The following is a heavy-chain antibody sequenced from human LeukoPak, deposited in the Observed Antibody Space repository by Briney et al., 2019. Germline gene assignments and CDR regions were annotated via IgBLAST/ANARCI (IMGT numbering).Heavy chain of an antibody. CDR3: ARGTAGYHSSYFDY. CDR2: INSDGSAT. V-gene: IGHV3-74*01. Sequence: GGSLRLSCAASGFTFGSPWMHWDRQAPGKGLVWVSRINSDGSATAYADSVKGRFTISRDNAENTLYLQMNSLRAEDTAVYYCARGTAGYHSSYFDYWGQGTLVTVSS. CDR1: GFTFGSPW. J-gene: IGHJ4*02. D-gene: IGHD3-16*02.